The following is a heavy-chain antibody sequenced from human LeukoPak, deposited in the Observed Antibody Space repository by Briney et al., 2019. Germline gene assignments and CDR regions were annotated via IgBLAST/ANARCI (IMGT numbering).Heavy chain of an antibody. Sequence: SETLSLTCTVSGGSISSYYWSWIRQPPGKGLEWIGYISYSGSTNYNPSLKSRVTISVDTSKNQFSLKLSSVTAADTAVYYCARDRRRVGATYFDSWGQGTLGTVSS. J-gene: IGHJ4*02. CDR2: ISYSGST. D-gene: IGHD1-26*01. CDR1: GGSISSYY. V-gene: IGHV4-59*01. CDR3: ARDRRRVGATYFDS.